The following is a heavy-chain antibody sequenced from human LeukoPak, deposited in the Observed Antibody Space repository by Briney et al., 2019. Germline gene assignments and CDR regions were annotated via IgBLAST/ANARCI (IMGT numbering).Heavy chain of an antibody. D-gene: IGHD4-17*01. J-gene: IGHJ4*02. CDR2: INSGASTT. V-gene: IGHV3-74*01. Sequence: PGGSLRLSCAASGFTFSSSWMHWVRQAPGKGLMWVSHINSGASTTTYADSVKGRFTISRDNAKNTLYLQMNSLRAEDTAVYYCASLSTHDYDDPWGQGTLVTVSS. CDR3: ASLSTHDYDDP. CDR1: GFTFSSSW.